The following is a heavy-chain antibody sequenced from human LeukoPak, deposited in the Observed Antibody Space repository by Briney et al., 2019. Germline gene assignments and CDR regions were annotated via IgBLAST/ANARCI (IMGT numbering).Heavy chain of an antibody. D-gene: IGHD3-22*01. V-gene: IGHV1-46*01. J-gene: IGHJ3*02. CDR1: GYTFTSYY. Sequence: ASVKVSCKASGYTFTSYYMHWVRQAPGQGLEWMGIINPSGGSTSYAQKFQGRVTMTRDMSTSTVYMELSSLRSEDTAVYYCARDSSGYDDAFDIWGQGTMVTVSS. CDR2: INPSGGST. CDR3: ARDSSGYDDAFDI.